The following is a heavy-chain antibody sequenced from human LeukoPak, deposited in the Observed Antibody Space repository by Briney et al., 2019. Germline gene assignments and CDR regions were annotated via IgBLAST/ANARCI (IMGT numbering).Heavy chain of an antibody. D-gene: IGHD3-3*01. Sequence: GGSLRLSCAASGFTFRSYAMHWVRQAPGKGLEWVAVISYDGSNKYYTDSVKGRFTISRDNSKNTLYLQMNSLRAEDTAVYYCAKDDVDFWSGYRFDYWGQGTLVTVSS. CDR3: AKDDVDFWSGYRFDY. V-gene: IGHV3-30*04. CDR1: GFTFRSYA. J-gene: IGHJ4*02. CDR2: ISYDGSNK.